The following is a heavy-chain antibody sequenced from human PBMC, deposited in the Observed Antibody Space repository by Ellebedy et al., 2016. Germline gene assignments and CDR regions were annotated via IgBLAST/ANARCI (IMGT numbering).Heavy chain of an antibody. CDR3: AGILRGQYSSGWIDY. Sequence: GSLRLSCTVSGGSISSYYWSWIRQPPGKGLEWIGYIYYSGSTNYNPSLKSRVTISVDTSKNQFSLKLSSVTAADTAVYYCAGILRGQYSSGWIDYWGQGTLVTVSS. CDR2: IYYSGST. D-gene: IGHD6-19*01. CDR1: GGSISSYY. J-gene: IGHJ4*02. V-gene: IGHV4-59*01.